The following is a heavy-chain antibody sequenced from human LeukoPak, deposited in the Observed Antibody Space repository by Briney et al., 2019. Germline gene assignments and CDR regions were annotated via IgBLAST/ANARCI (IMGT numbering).Heavy chain of an antibody. CDR2: INPNSGGT. CDR3: ARDLEDYEYYFDY. D-gene: IGHD4-17*01. J-gene: IGHJ4*02. CDR1: GYTFTAYY. Sequence: ASVRVSCKACGYTFTAYYLHWVRQAPGQRLEWMGWINPNSGGTNYAQKFKGWVTLTRDTSINTTYMELSRLASDVTAVYFCARDLEDYEYYFDYWGQGPLVTVSS. V-gene: IGHV1-2*04.